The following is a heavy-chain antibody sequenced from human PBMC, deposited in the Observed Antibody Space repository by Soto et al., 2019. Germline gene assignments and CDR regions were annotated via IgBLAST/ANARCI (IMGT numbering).Heavy chain of an antibody. CDR1: GYTFTSYG. CDR2: ISGYNGNT. V-gene: IGHV1-18*01. D-gene: IGHD1-1*01. J-gene: IGHJ5*02. Sequence: QVQLVQSGAEVKKPGASVKVSCKSSGYTFTSYGISWVQQAPGQGLEWMGWISGYNGNTNYAQKLQDRVTMTTDTSTRTAYMELRSLRSEDTAVYYCAIDEGYKWNDGGWFDPWGQGSLVTVSS. CDR3: AIDEGYKWNDGGWFDP.